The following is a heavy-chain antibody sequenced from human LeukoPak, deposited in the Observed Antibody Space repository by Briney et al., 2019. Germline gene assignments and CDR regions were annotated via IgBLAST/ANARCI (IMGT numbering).Heavy chain of an antibody. CDR1: GFTFSSYI. J-gene: IGHJ5*02. V-gene: IGHV3-21*01. CDR3: ARDSGPYNWFDP. D-gene: IGHD3-10*01. Sequence: GGSLRLSCAASGFTFSSYIMNWVRQAPGKGLEWVSSISSSSSYIYYADSVKGRFTISRDNAKNSLYLQMNSLRAEDTAVYYCARDSGPYNWFDPWGQGTLVTVSS. CDR2: ISSSSSYI.